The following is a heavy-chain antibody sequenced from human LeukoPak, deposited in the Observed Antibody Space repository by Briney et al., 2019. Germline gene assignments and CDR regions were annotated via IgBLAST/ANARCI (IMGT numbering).Heavy chain of an antibody. CDR3: ARDPPDGYVDY. Sequence: GGSLRLSCAASGLTFSGYDMHWVRQAPGKGLEWVSYISSSSSTIYYADSVKGRFTISRDNAKNSLYLQMNSLRAEDTAVYYCARDPPDGYVDYWGQGTLVTVSS. D-gene: IGHD2-8*01. CDR1: GLTFSGYD. CDR2: ISSSSSTI. V-gene: IGHV3-48*01. J-gene: IGHJ4*02.